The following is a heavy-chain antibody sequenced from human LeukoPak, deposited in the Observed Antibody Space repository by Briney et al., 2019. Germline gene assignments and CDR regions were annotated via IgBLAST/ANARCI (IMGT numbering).Heavy chain of an antibody. D-gene: IGHD1-26*01. Sequence: ASVTVSCKASGYTFTINAINWVRQAPRQGLEWMGWIGTNTGNPTYAQGFTGRFVFSLDTSVNTAFLQISSLKAEDTAIYYCARTGIVGSTNYGMDVWGQGTTVTVSS. CDR1: GYTFTINA. CDR3: ARTGIVGSTNYGMDV. V-gene: IGHV7-4-1*02. J-gene: IGHJ6*02. CDR2: IGTNTGNP.